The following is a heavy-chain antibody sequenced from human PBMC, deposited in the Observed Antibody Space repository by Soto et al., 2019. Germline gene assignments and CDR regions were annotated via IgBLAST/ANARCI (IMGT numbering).Heavy chain of an antibody. Sequence: QAQLVESGGDVVQPGRSLRLSCVASGFTLGNYAMHWVRQAPGKGLEWVAGIWSDGDCKAYADSVRGRFTISRDKPKNTLNLQMNSLRVEDTAIYYCAKEEAFGSGGHDHWGQGTLVTVSS. D-gene: IGHD6-19*01. V-gene: IGHV3-33*03. J-gene: IGHJ4*02. CDR3: AKEEAFGSGGHDH. CDR2: IWSDGDCK. CDR1: GFTLGNYA.